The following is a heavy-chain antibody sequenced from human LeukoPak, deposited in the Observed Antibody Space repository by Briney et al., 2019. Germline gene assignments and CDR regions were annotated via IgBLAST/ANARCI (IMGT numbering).Heavy chain of an antibody. Sequence: GGSLRLSCTASGFTFRTHTMNWVRQAPGKGLEWVSCISSRSSDISYAYSVKGRFTISRDNAKNSLYLHMSSLRAEDTAVYYCARVPGGLEWADFDYWGQGTLVTVSS. J-gene: IGHJ4*02. CDR3: ARVPGGLEWADFDY. V-gene: IGHV3-21*01. CDR1: GFTFRTHT. D-gene: IGHD3-3*01. CDR2: ISSRSSDI.